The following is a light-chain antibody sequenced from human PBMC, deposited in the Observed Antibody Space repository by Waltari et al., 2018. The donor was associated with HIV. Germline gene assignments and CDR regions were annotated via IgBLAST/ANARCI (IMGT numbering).Light chain of an antibody. V-gene: IGKV4-1*01. J-gene: IGKJ1*01. CDR3: QQYFYSPQT. CDR1: QSVFYTSNNKDY. CDR2: WAF. Sequence: DNVMTQSPDSLAVSLGEMATISCKSSQSVFYTSNNKDYLAWYQHKPGQPPKLLIYWAFIRESGVPERFSGSGSGTEFTLTISGVQAEDAAVYYCQQYFYSPQTFGQGTKVEIK.